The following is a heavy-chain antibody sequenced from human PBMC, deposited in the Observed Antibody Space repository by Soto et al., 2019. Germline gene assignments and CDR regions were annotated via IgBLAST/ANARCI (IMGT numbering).Heavy chain of an antibody. D-gene: IGHD2-21*01. CDR2: IYDSGST. CDR1: GGSISSSSYY. J-gene: IGHJ4*02. CDR3: ASWLSGGGE. Sequence: QLQLQESGPGLVKPSETLSLTCTVSGGSISSSSYYWGWIRQPPGKGLEWIGSIYDSGSTYYNPSLKSRVTLSVDTSKIQFSLKLSSVTAADTAVYYCASWLSGGGEWGQGTLVTVSS. V-gene: IGHV4-39*01.